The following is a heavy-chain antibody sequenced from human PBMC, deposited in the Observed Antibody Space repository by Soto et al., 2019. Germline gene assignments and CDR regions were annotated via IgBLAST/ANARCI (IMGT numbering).Heavy chain of an antibody. V-gene: IGHV3-30-3*01. CDR2: ISFDGNNI. CDR3: ARGGGGSIWCVTDFSK. J-gene: IGHJ4*02. D-gene: IGHD2-21*02. Sequence: PGGSLSLACTPLGFYFSFYAIQWENQNAGMGLEGVAVISFDGNNIYYADSVRGRFTISRDSSSSMLYLQMNNLKPEDSAIYYCARGGGGSIWCVTDFSKWGQGALVTLTS. CDR1: GFYFSFYA.